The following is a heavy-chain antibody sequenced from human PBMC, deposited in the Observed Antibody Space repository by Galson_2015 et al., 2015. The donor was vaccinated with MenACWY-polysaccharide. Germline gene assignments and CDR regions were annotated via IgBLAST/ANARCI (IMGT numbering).Heavy chain of an antibody. D-gene: IGHD6-19*01. CDR1: GFTFSDAW. CDR3: TTPPSGRNVVAGTPGD. V-gene: IGHV3-15*01. Sequence: SLRLSCAASGFTFSDAWMSWVRQAPGKGLEWVGRVQSETDGGTIDYAAPVKGRFTISRDDSKNTLYLQMNSLKTEDTAVYYCTTPPSGRNVVAGTPGDWGQGTLVTVSS. CDR2: VQSETDGGTI. J-gene: IGHJ4*02.